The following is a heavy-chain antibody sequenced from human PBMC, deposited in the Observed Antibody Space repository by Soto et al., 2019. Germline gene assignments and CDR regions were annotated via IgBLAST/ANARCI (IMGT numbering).Heavy chain of an antibody. CDR1: GYTFTTYG. Sequence: QVQLVQSGTEVKKPGASVKVSCKASGYTFTTYGFTWVRQAPGQGLEWMGWISGSNGNTNYAQKFQGRVTMTTDTSTSTADMELRSLRSDDTAVYYCARGYNWNYAFDLWGQGTLVTVSS. J-gene: IGHJ5*02. D-gene: IGHD1-7*01. CDR2: ISGSNGNT. CDR3: ARGYNWNYAFDL. V-gene: IGHV1-18*01.